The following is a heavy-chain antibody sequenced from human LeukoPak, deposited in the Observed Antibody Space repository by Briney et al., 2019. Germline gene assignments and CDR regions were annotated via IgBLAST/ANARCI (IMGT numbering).Heavy chain of an antibody. J-gene: IGHJ4*02. CDR3: ARETREFSDNSFYYDY. Sequence: GGSLRLSCAASGFTFSTYSMNWVRQAPGKGLEWVSYISYSSSTIYHADSVKGRFTISRDNAKNSLYLQMHSLRAEDTAVYYCARETREFSDNSFYYDYWGRGTLVTVSS. D-gene: IGHD3-16*02. V-gene: IGHV3-48*01. CDR1: GFTFSTYS. CDR2: ISYSSSTI.